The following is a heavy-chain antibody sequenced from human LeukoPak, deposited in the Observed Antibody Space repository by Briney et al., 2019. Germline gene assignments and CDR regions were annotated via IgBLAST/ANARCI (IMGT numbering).Heavy chain of an antibody. CDR1: GFTFDDYA. CDR2: ISWNSGSI. Sequence: GGSLRLSCAASGFTFDDYAMHWVRQAPGKGLEWVSGISWNSGSIGYADSVKGRFTISRDNAKNSLYLRMNSLRAEDTALYYCAKGSSGWWKGYFDYWGQGTLVTVSS. CDR3: AKGSSGWWKGYFDY. V-gene: IGHV3-9*01. D-gene: IGHD6-19*01. J-gene: IGHJ4*02.